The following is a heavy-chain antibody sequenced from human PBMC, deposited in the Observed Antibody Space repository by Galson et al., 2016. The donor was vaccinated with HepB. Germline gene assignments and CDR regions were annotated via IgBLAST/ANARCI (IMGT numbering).Heavy chain of an antibody. D-gene: IGHD4-11*01. CDR1: GFTFSEDS. Sequence: SLRLSCAGSGFTFSEDSMNWVRQAPGKGLEWVSSISSRSNYICYADSVKGRFTISRDNAKKSVYLQMNSLRADDTATYYCAKEMTTVQSFGMDVWGQGTPVTVSS. CDR2: ISSRSNYI. J-gene: IGHJ6*02. V-gene: IGHV3-21*04. CDR3: AKEMTTVQSFGMDV.